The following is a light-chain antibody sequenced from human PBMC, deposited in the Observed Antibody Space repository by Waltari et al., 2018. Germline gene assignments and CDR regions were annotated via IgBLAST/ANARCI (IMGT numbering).Light chain of an antibody. CDR1: QRVTRA. Sequence: ILLTQSPGTLSLSPEERDTLSCRASQRVTRALAWYQQNPGQAPRLLIYGASNRATGMPDRFSGSGSGTDFSLTISRLEPEDFAVYYCQHYVRLPATFGQGTKVEIK. CDR3: QHYVRLPAT. J-gene: IGKJ1*01. V-gene: IGKV3-20*01. CDR2: GAS.